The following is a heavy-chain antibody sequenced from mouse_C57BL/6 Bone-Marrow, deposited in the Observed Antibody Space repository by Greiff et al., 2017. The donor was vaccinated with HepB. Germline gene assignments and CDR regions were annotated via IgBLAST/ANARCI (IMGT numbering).Heavy chain of an antibody. D-gene: IGHD1-1*01. CDR3: ARDYYVSSTGFAY. Sequence: QVQLQQSGPELVKPGASVKLSCKASGYTFTSYDINWVKQRTGQGLEWIGWISPSDCSTKYNEKFKGKATLTVDTSSITAYMELHSLTSEDSAVYFCARDYYVSSTGFAYWGQGTLVTVSA. CDR2: ISPSDCST. CDR1: GYTFTSYD. J-gene: IGHJ3*01. V-gene: IGHV1-85*01.